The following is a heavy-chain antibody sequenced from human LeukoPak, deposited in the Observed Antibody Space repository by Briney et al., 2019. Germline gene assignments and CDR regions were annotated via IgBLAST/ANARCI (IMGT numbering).Heavy chain of an antibody. V-gene: IGHV1-2*02. J-gene: IGHJ4*02. D-gene: IGHD3-3*01. CDR1: GYTFTSYD. Sequence: APVKVSCKAFGYTFTSYDINWVRQATGQGLEWMGWINPNSGGTNYAQKFQGRVTMTRDTSISTAYMELSRLRSDDTAVYYCARDATIFGVVTTRPWDYWGQGTLVTVSS. CDR2: INPNSGGT. CDR3: ARDATIFGVVTTRPWDY.